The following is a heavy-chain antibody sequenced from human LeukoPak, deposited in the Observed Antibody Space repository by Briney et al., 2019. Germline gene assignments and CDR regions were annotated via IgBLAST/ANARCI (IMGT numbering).Heavy chain of an antibody. CDR3: AKDEQWLVQTFDY. CDR2: ISGSGGST. CDR1: GFTFSSYA. V-gene: IGHV3-23*01. J-gene: IGHJ4*02. D-gene: IGHD6-19*01. Sequence: PGGSQRLSCAASGFTFSSYAMSWVRQAPGKGLEWVSAISGSGGSTYYADSVKGRFTISRDNSKNTLYLQMNSLRAEDTAVYYCAKDEQWLVQTFDYWGQGTLVTVSS.